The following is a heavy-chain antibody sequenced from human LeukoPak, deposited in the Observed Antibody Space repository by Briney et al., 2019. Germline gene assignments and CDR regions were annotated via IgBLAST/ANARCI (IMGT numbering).Heavy chain of an antibody. J-gene: IGHJ3*02. CDR3: ATDLTLTYYDILTGYSDAFDI. D-gene: IGHD3-9*01. CDR2: ISAYNGNT. CDR1: CYTFTSYG. Sequence: ASVKVSCKASCYTFTSYGISWVRQAPGQGLEWMGWISAYNGNTNYAQKLQGRVTMTTDTSTSTAYMELRSLRSDDTAVYYCATDLTLTYYDILTGYSDAFDIWGQGTMVTVSS. V-gene: IGHV1-18*01.